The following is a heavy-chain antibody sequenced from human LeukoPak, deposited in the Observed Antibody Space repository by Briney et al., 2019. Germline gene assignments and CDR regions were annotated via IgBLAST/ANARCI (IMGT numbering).Heavy chain of an antibody. V-gene: IGHV3-20*04. J-gene: IGHJ6*03. D-gene: IGHD3-3*01. CDR1: ACTLDYHG. CDR3: ARRGGPDYYFYHYMDV. Sequence: GGSLRLSCAASACTLDYHGMSWVRQAPGKGLEWVSGINWNGDGTGYADSVKGRFTISRDNAKNSQYLQMSSLRAEDTASYYCARRGGPDYYFYHYMDVWGKGTTVTVSS. CDR2: INWNGDGT.